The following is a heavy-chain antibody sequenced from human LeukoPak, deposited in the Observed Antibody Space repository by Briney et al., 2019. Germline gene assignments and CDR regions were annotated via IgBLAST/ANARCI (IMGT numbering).Heavy chain of an antibody. V-gene: IGHV3-30-3*01. D-gene: IGHD4-11*01. J-gene: IGHJ4*02. CDR3: ARDGPTVIPIDY. CDR1: GFTFSRYA. Sequence: GGSLRLSCTASGFTFSRYAMHWVRQAPGKGGEGGAVISYDGSNKYYAHSVKSPFTISTDNSKNTLYLQMNSLRAEDTAVYYCARDGPTVIPIDYWGQGTLVTVSS. CDR2: ISYDGSNK.